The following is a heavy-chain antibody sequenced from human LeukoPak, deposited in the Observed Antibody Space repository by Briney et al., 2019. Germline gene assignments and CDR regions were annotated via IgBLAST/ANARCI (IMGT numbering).Heavy chain of an antibody. V-gene: IGHV1-2*02. D-gene: IGHD5/OR15-5a*01. Sequence: ASVKVSCKASGYTFTRYYIHWVRQAPGQGLEWMGWINPKTGDTKYAPKFQGRVTMTRDTSISTGYMELRSLRSDDTAVYYCARDDIYRVKASPSQNWGQGTLVTVSS. J-gene: IGHJ4*02. CDR1: GYTFTRYY. CDR2: INPKTGDT. CDR3: ARDDIYRVKASPSQN.